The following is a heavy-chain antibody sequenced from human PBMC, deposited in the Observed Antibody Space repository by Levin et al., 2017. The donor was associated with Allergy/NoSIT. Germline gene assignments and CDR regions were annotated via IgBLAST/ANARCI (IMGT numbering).Heavy chain of an antibody. D-gene: IGHD3-10*01. CDR3: ARGVPDDY. J-gene: IGHJ4*02. CDR2: ISSSSNYI. V-gene: IGHV3-21*01. CDR1: GFTFSTYS. Sequence: PGGSLRLSCAASGFTFSTYSMNWVRQAPGKGLEWVSSISSSSNYIYYADSVKGRFTISRDNAKNSLYLQMNSLRAEYTAVYYCARGVPDDYWGQGTLVTVSS.